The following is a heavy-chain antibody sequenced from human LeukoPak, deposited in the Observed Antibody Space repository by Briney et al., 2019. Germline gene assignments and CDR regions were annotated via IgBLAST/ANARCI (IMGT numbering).Heavy chain of an antibody. CDR1: GFTFSTYQ. Sequence: PGGSLRLSCAASGFTFSTYQMNWVRRPPGKGLQWVSYISSGGNTIYYAESVKGRFTISRDNAKNSLYLQMNSLRAEDTAVYYCARSRYCSGGSCYVDYWGRGTLVTVSS. V-gene: IGHV3-48*03. D-gene: IGHD2-15*01. CDR2: ISSGGNTI. J-gene: IGHJ4*02. CDR3: ARSRYCSGGSCYVDY.